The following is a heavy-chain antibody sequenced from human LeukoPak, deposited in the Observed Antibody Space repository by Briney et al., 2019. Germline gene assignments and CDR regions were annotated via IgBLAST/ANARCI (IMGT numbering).Heavy chain of an antibody. J-gene: IGHJ4*02. CDR2: INHSGSA. CDR1: GGSFSGYY. CDR3: ASDPYSSGNDY. D-gene: IGHD6-19*01. Sequence: SETLSLTCAVYGGSFSGYYWSWIRQPPGKGLEWIGEINHSGSANYNPSLKSRVTISVDTSKNQFSLKLSSVTAADTAVYYCASDPYSSGNDYWGQGTLVTVSS. V-gene: IGHV4-34*01.